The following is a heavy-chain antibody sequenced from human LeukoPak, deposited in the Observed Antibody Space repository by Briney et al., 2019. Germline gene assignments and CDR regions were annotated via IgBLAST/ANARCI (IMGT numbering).Heavy chain of an antibody. D-gene: IGHD6-13*01. Sequence: SETLSLTCAVSGGSISSGGYSWSWIRQPPGKGLEWIGYIYHSGSTYYNPSLKSRVTISVDRSKNQFSLKLSSMTAADTAVYYCARVEAAGTTTYFDYWGQGTLVTVS. V-gene: IGHV4-30-2*01. J-gene: IGHJ4*02. CDR3: ARVEAAGTTTYFDY. CDR2: IYHSGST. CDR1: GGSISSGGYS.